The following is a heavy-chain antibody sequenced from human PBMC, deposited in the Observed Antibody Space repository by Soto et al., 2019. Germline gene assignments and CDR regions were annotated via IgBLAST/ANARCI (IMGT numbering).Heavy chain of an antibody. J-gene: IGHJ4*02. Sequence: EVQLVQSGAEVKKPGESLKISCKGSGYSFTSYWIGWVRQMPGKGLEWMGIIYPGDSDTRYSPSFQGQVTISADKSISTAYLQWSSLKASYTAMYYCARREVTYYYGSGSYYFDYWGQGTLVTVSS. CDR3: ARREVTYYYGSGSYYFDY. CDR1: GYSFTSYW. D-gene: IGHD3-10*01. V-gene: IGHV5-51*03. CDR2: IYPGDSDT.